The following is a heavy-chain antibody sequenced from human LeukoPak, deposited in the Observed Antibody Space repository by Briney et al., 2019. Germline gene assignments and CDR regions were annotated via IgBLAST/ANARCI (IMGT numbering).Heavy chain of an antibody. D-gene: IGHD5-24*01. CDR3: ARGEMATIEDASDI. CDR1: GGSISSSSYY. CDR2: IYYSGST. V-gene: IGHV4-39*07. J-gene: IGHJ3*02. Sequence: SETLSLTCTVSGGSISSSSYYWGWIRQPPGKGLEWIGSIYYSGSTYYNPSLKSRVTMSVDTSKNQFSLNLSSVTAADTAVYYCARGEMATIEDASDIWGQGTMVTVSS.